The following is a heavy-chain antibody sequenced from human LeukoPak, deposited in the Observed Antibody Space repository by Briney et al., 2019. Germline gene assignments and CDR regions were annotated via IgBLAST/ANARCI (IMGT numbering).Heavy chain of an antibody. CDR3: ARDLSEVVAATGYYYYYYMDV. Sequence: GGSLRLSCAASGFTFSSYWMSWVRQAPGKGLEWVANIKQDGSEKYYVDSVKGRFTISSDNAKNSLYLQMNSLRAEDTAVYYCARDLSEVVAATGYYYYYYMDVWGKGTTVTVSS. V-gene: IGHV3-7*01. CDR1: GFTFSSYW. CDR2: IKQDGSEK. D-gene: IGHD2-15*01. J-gene: IGHJ6*03.